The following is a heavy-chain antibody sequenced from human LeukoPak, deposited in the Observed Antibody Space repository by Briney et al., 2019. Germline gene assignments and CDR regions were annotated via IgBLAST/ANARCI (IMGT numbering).Heavy chain of an antibody. V-gene: IGHV4-4*07. Sequence: SETLSLTCTVSGGSISSYYWSWIRQPAGKGLEWIGRIYTSGSTNYNPSLKSRVTISVDTSKNQFSLKLSSVTAADTAVYYCARAYCSSTSCQPPENWFDPWGQGTLVTVSS. CDR3: ARAYCSSTSCQPPENWFDP. CDR1: GGSISSYY. J-gene: IGHJ5*02. D-gene: IGHD2-2*01. CDR2: IYTSGST.